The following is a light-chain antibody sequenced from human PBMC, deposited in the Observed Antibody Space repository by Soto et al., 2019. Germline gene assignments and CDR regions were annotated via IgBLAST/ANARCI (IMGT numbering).Light chain of an antibody. J-gene: IGKJ1*01. CDR1: QTISNW. CDR2: KAS. Sequence: DIPMTQSPSTLSASVGDRVTITCRASQTISNWLAWYQQKPGKAPNLLIYKASSLQSGVPSRFSGSGSGTEFTLTISSLQPDDFATYHCQQYNSYSSSFGQGTKVEIK. V-gene: IGKV1-5*03. CDR3: QQYNSYSSS.